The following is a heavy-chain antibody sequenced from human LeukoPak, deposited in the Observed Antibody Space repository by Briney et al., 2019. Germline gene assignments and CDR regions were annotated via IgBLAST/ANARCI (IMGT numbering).Heavy chain of an antibody. CDR2: INHSGST. CDR1: GGSFSGYY. V-gene: IGHV4-34*01. D-gene: IGHD6-13*01. Sequence: SETLSLTCAVYGGSFSGYYWSWIRPPPGKGLEWIGEINHSGSTNYNPSLKSRVTISVDTSKNQFSLKLSSVTAADTAVYYCARGRYSSSWVNWFDPWGQGTLVTVSS. CDR3: ARGRYSSSWVNWFDP. J-gene: IGHJ5*02.